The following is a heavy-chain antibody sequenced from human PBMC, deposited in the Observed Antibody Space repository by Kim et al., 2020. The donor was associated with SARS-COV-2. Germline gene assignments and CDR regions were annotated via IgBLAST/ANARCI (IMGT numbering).Heavy chain of an antibody. CDR1: GGSISSGTYF. CDR2: FFYTGNT. J-gene: IGHJ2*01. D-gene: IGHD3-3*01. V-gene: IGHV4-39*01. CDR3: ARRPIHYDFWSASDWY. Sequence: SETLSLTCTVSGGSISSGTYFWGWIRQPPGKGLEWIGNFFYTGNTYYNPSLKSRVIISADTSKNQFSLKLSSVTAADTALYYCARRPIHYDFWSASDWY.